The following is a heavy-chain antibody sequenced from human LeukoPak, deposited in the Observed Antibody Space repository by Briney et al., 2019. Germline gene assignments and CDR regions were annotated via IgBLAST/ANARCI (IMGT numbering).Heavy chain of an antibody. J-gene: IGHJ4*02. CDR1: GYSFTGHY. CDR3: ARVFSVGSGFDY. Sequence: SVKVSCKASGYSFTGHYIHWVRQAPGQGLEWMGWINPNSGGTNYAQKFQGRVTTTSDTSISTAYMELSRLRYDDTAVYYCARVFSVGSGFDYWGQGTLVTVSS. V-gene: IGHV1-2*02. D-gene: IGHD1-26*01. CDR2: INPNSGGT.